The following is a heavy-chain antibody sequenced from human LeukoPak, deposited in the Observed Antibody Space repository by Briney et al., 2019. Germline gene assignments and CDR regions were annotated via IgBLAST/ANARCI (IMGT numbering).Heavy chain of an antibody. Sequence: MSSETLSLTCTVSGYSISSGYYWGWIRQPPGKGLEWIGSIYHSGSTYYNPSLKSRVTISVDTSKNQFSLKLSSVTAADTAVYYCARGAPVLRYFDWLLPCFDYWGQGTLVTVSS. CDR1: GYSISSGYY. CDR3: ARGAPVLRYFDWLLPCFDY. J-gene: IGHJ4*02. CDR2: IYHSGST. V-gene: IGHV4-38-2*02. D-gene: IGHD3-9*01.